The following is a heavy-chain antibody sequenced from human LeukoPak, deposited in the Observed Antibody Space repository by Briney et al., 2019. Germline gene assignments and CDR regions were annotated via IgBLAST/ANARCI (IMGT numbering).Heavy chain of an antibody. CDR2: IYSGGST. V-gene: IGHV3-53*05. D-gene: IGHD3-22*01. CDR3: AKDRGYYDSSGYYGFGAFDI. CDR1: GFTVSSDS. J-gene: IGHJ3*02. Sequence: GGSLRLSCTVSGFTVSSDSMSWVRQAPGKGLEWVSFIYSGGSTHYSDSVKGRFTISRDNSKKTLSLQMNSLRPEDTAVYYCAKDRGYYDSSGYYGFGAFDIWGQGTMVTVSS.